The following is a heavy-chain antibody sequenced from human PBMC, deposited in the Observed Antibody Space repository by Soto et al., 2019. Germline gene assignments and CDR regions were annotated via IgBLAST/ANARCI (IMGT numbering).Heavy chain of an antibody. CDR3: ARDRRGLATFDGLAV. J-gene: IGHJ6*02. D-gene: IGHD3-3*01. Sequence: QVQLVQSGAEVKKPGSSVKVSCKISGYSFTDHFIHWLRLAPGQGPEWMGWIKPGSGGTHYAQRFQGRVTMTSDAPITTTYMELGRLRSDDTADDFGARDRRGLATFDGLAVWGQGTAVSVSS. CDR1: GYSFTDHF. V-gene: IGHV1-2*02. CDR2: IKPGSGGT.